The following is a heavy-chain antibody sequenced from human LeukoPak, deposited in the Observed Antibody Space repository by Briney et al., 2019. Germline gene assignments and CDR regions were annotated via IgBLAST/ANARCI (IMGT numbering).Heavy chain of an antibody. CDR3: ARPTWTNYMDV. CDR1: GFTFGDYA. CDR2: ISRSGSTI. D-gene: IGHD3/OR15-3a*01. Sequence: PGGSLRLSCTASGFTFGDYAMSWVRQAPGKGLEWVSYISRSGSTIFYADSVKGRFTISRDNAKNSVSLQMNSLRAEDTAVYFCARPTWTNYMDVWGKGTAVTISS. V-gene: IGHV3-48*03. J-gene: IGHJ6*03.